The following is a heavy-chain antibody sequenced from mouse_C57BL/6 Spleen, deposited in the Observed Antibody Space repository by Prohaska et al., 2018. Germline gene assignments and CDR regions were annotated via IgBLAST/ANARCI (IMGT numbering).Heavy chain of an antibody. V-gene: IGHV1-26*01. CDR2: INPNNGGT. J-gene: IGHJ3*01. Sequence: HGKSLEWIGDINPNNGGTSYNQKFKGKATLTVDKSSSTAYMELRSLTSEDSAVYYCAFSSGYGWFAYWGQGTLVTVSA. D-gene: IGHD3-2*02. CDR3: AFSSGYGWFAY.